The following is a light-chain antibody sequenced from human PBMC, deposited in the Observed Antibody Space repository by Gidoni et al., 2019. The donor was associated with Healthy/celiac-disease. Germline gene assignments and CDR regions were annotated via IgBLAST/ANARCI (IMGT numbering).Light chain of an antibody. CDR2: QDS. V-gene: IGLV3-1*01. CDR3: QAWDSSVV. CDR1: KLGDKY. J-gene: IGLJ2*01. Sequence: SYELTQPPSVSVSPGQTASITCSGDKLGDKYACWYQQKPGQSPVLVIYQDSKRPSGIPERFSGSTSGHTATLTISGTQAMDEADYSCQAWDSSVVFGGGTKLTVL.